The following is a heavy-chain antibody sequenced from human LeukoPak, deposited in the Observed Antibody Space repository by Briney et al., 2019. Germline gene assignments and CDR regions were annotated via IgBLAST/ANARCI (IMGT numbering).Heavy chain of an antibody. V-gene: IGHV4-59*01. CDR1: AGSIRSYY. Sequence: SETLSLTCTVSAGSIRSYYWSWIRQPPGRGLEWIGYFHHSGSTNYNPSLKSRVTISADTSKSQISLSLSSVTAADTAVYYCAKGNRGVMVRGVKTSYYYYMDVWGKGTTVTISS. CDR3: AKGNRGVMVRGVKTSYYYYMDV. J-gene: IGHJ6*03. D-gene: IGHD3-10*01. CDR2: FHHSGST.